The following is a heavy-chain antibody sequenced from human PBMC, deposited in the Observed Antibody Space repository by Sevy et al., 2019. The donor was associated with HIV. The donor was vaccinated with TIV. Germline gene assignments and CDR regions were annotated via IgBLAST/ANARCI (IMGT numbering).Heavy chain of an antibody. J-gene: IGHJ4*02. Sequence: SETLSLTCAVYGGSFSGYYWSWIRQPPGKGLEWIGAINHSGSTNYNPSLKSRVTISVDTSKNQFSLKLSSVTAADTAVYYCARVVWSGYYKVFDYWGQGTLVTVSS. CDR3: ARVVWSGYYKVFDY. D-gene: IGHD3-3*01. CDR2: INHSGST. V-gene: IGHV4-34*01. CDR1: GGSFSGYY.